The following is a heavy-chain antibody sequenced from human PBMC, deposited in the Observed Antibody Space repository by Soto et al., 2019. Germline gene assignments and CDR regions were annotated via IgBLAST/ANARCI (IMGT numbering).Heavy chain of an antibody. CDR3: AKDGGYAPFDY. Sequence: QVQLVESGGGVVQPGRSLRLSCAASGFTFSSYGMHWVRRAPGKGLEWVAVISYDGSNKYYADSVKGRFTISRDNSKNTLYLQMNSLRAEDTAVYYCAKDGGYAPFDYWGQGTLVTVSS. V-gene: IGHV3-30*18. CDR2: ISYDGSNK. J-gene: IGHJ4*02. D-gene: IGHD5-12*01. CDR1: GFTFSSYG.